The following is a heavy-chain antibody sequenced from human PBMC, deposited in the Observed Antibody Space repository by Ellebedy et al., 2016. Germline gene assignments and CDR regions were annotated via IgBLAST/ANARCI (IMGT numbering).Heavy chain of an antibody. V-gene: IGHV3-23*01. CDR1: GFTFSSYA. Sequence: GGSLRLSCAASGFTFSSYAMSWVRQAPGKGLEWVSAISGSGGSTYYADSVKGRFTISRDNSKNTLYLQMNSLRAEDTAVYYCAKSLNLPWDHALDYWGQGTLVTVSS. D-gene: IGHD1-26*01. J-gene: IGHJ4*02. CDR2: ISGSGGST. CDR3: AKSLNLPWDHALDY.